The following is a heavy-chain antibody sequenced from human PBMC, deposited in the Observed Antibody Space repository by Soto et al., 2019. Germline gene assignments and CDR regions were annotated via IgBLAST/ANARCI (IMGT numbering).Heavy chain of an antibody. CDR3: VRRASGPFDV. J-gene: IGHJ3*01. CDR1: GGSISSSDW. CDR2: IYYSGNT. D-gene: IGHD2-8*02. Sequence: QVQLQESGPGLVKPSGTLSLTCAVSGGSISSSDWWSWVRQPPGKELGWIGEIYYSGNTNYSPSLESRVTMSVDKSKNQFSLKLTSVTAADTAVYYCVRRASGPFDVWGQGTMVTVSS. V-gene: IGHV4-4*02.